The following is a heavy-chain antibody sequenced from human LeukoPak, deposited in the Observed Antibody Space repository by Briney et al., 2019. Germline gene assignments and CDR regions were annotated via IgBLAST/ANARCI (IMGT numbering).Heavy chain of an antibody. CDR3: TRGDRGYSYGY. CDR2: INSDGSNT. Sequence: GRSLRLSCAASGFTFSSYWMHWVRQAPGKGLVWVSRINSDGSNTNYADSVKGRFTISRDNAGNTPYLEVSSLRAEDTAVYYCTRGDRGYSYGYWGQGTLVTVSS. V-gene: IGHV3-74*01. D-gene: IGHD5-18*01. CDR1: GFTFSSYW. J-gene: IGHJ4*02.